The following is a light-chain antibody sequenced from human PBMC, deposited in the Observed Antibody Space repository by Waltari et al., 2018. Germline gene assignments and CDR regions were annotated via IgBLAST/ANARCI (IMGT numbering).Light chain of an antibody. CDR2: KAS. V-gene: IGKV1-5*03. CDR1: QTISTW. CDR3: QQHGNHSPYT. Sequence: DIQMTQSPSTLSASVGDRVTMTCRASQTISTWLAWYQQKPGKAPKLRIYKASSLETGVPSRFSGSGSGTEFTLTISSLQPDDCATYYCQQHGNHSPYTSGQGTKLEIK. J-gene: IGKJ2*01.